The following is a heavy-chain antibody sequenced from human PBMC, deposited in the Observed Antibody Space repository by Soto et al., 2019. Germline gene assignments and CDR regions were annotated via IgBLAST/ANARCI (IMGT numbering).Heavy chain of an antibody. V-gene: IGHV1-46*01. J-gene: IGHJ6*02. Sequence: ASVKVSCKASGYTFTIYYMRWVRQAPGQGLEWMGIINPSGGSTSYAQKFQGSVTMTRDTSTSTVYMELSSLRSEDTAVYYCATRHYGSGTRYYGMDVWGQGTTVTVSS. CDR3: ATRHYGSGTRYYGMDV. CDR1: GYTFTIYY. D-gene: IGHD3-10*01. CDR2: INPSGGST.